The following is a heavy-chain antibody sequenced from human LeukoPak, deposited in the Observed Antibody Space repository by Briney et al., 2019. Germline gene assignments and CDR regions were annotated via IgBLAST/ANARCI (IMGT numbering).Heavy chain of an antibody. J-gene: IGHJ1*01. Sequence: GASVKVSCKASGYTFTGYYMHWVRQAPGQGLEWMGWINPNSGGTNYAQKFQGRVTMTRDTSISTAYMELSRLRSDDTAVYYCARAVNCGGDCYFAEYFQHWGQGTLVTVSS. CDR3: ARAVNCGGDCYFAEYFQH. CDR2: INPNSGGT. D-gene: IGHD2-21*01. CDR1: GYTFTGYY. V-gene: IGHV1-2*02.